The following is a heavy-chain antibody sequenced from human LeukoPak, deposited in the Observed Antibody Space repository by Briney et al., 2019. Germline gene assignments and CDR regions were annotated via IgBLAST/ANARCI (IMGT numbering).Heavy chain of an antibody. V-gene: IGHV1-69*16. CDR2: IVPPLGTA. CDR1: GGIYRRYS. CDR3: TTYGSNIAEYFEH. Sequence: ASVKVSCKASGGIYRRYSITWVRQAPGQGLEWMGGIVPPLGTANYAQKFQGRVTITTDESTNTAYMELTSLTSEDAAVYYCTTYGSNIAEYFEHWGQGTLVSASS. D-gene: IGHD4-23*01. J-gene: IGHJ1*01.